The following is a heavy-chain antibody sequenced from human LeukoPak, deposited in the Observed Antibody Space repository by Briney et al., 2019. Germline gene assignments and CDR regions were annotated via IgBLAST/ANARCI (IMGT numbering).Heavy chain of an antibody. J-gene: IGHJ4*02. V-gene: IGHV4-34*01. CDR2: INHSGST. D-gene: IGHD3-10*01. CDR3: ARAVLLWFGELPSIDY. CDR1: GGSFSGYY. Sequence: SETLSLTCAVYGGSFSGYYWSWIRQPPGKGLEWIGEINHSGSTNYNPSLKSRVTISVNTSKNQFSLKLSSVTAADTAVYYCARAVLLWFGELPSIDYWGQGTLVTVFS.